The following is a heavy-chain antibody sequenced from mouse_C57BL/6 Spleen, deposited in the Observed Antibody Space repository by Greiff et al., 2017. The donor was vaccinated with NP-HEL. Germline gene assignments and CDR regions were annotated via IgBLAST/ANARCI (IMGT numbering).Heavy chain of an antibody. V-gene: IGHV5-9-1*02. CDR2: ISSGGDYI. J-gene: IGHJ2*01. CDR3: TRETQLAPDY. CDR1: GFTFSSYA. D-gene: IGHD6-1*01. Sequence: EVKLMESGEGLVKPGGSLKLSCAASGFTFSSYAMSWVRQTPEKRLEWVAYISSGGDYIYYADTVKGRFTISRDNARNTLYLQMSSLKSEDTAMYYCTRETQLAPDYWGQGTTLTVSS.